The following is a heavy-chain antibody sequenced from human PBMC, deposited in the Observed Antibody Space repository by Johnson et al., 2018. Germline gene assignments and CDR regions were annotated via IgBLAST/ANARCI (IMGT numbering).Heavy chain of an antibody. V-gene: IGHV3-23*04. CDR1: GFTFSNYA. CDR2: ISPSGGNT. D-gene: IGHD1-20*01. Sequence: VQLVESGGGLVQPGGSLRLSCAASGFTFSNYAMSWVRQAPGKGLEWVSAISPSGGNTYYADSVKGRFTISRDNSKNMLYLQMNSLRAEETAVYYCASEGNWNYVYGLDVWGQGTTVTVSS. J-gene: IGHJ6*02. CDR3: ASEGNWNYVYGLDV.